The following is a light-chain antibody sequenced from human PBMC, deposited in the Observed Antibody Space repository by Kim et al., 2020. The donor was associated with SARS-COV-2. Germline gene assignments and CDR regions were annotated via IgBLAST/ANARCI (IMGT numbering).Light chain of an antibody. CDR2: WAS. Sequence: ATINCKSSQSVLYSSDNRNYFAWYQKKPEQPPKLVINWASTRESGVPDRFSGSGYGTDFTLTISGLQAEDVALYYCQQYSSAPPTFGGGTKVDIK. CDR1: QSVLYSSDNRNY. V-gene: IGKV4-1*01. CDR3: QQYSSAPPT. J-gene: IGKJ4*01.